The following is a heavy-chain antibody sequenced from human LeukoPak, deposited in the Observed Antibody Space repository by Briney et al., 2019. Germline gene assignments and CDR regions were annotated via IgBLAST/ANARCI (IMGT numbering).Heavy chain of an antibody. J-gene: IGHJ4*02. CDR3: VRSAFHAGSGNYYDY. D-gene: IGHD3-22*01. CDR2: IYSDGTT. V-gene: IGHV3-53*01. Sequence: GGSLRLSCAASGFTVSSNYMSWVRQAPGKGLEWVSVIYSDGTTYYADSVKGRFTISRDNAENTLYLQMNSLRVEDTAVYYCVRSAFHAGSGNYYDYWGQGTLVTVSS. CDR1: GFTVSSNY.